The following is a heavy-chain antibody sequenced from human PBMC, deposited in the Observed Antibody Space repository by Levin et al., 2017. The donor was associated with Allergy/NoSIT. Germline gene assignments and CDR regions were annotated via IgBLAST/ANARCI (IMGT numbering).Heavy chain of an antibody. CDR3: AGFETIAASDDY. CDR1: GFTFSTSG. D-gene: IGHD6-13*01. CDR2: ISPTSAYI. Sequence: GGSLRLSCAVSGFTFSTSGMNWVRQAPGEGLEWVSSISPTSAYIYYADSVKGRFTISRDNARNSLYLQMNSLRAEDTAVYYCAGFETIAASDDYWGQGALVTVSS. V-gene: IGHV3-21*01. J-gene: IGHJ4*02.